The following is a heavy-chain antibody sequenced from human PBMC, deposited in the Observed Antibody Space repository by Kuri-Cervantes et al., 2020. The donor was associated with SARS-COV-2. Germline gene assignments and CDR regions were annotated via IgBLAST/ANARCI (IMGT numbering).Heavy chain of an antibody. CDR3: ARHGGIAVAGTFDY. Sequence: GSLRLSCTVSGGSISGHYWSWIRQPPGKGLEWIGSIYHSGSTYYNPSLKSRVTISVDTSKNQFSLKLSSVTAADTAVYYCARHGGIAVAGTFDYWGQGTLVTVSS. CDR2: IYHSGST. CDR1: GGSISGHY. D-gene: IGHD6-19*01. J-gene: IGHJ4*02. V-gene: IGHV4-38-2*02.